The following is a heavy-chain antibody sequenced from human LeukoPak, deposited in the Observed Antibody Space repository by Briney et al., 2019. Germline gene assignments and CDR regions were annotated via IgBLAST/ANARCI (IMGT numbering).Heavy chain of an antibody. CDR3: ARYPWLRRNYFDY. V-gene: IGHV4-34*01. CDR2: INHSGST. Sequence: SETLSLTCAVYGGSFSGYYWSWIRQPPGKGLEWIGEINHSGSTNYNPSLKSRVTISIDTSKNQFSLNLSSVTAADTAVYYCARYPWLRRNYFDYWGQGTLVTVSS. CDR1: GGSFSGYY. J-gene: IGHJ4*02. D-gene: IGHD5-12*01.